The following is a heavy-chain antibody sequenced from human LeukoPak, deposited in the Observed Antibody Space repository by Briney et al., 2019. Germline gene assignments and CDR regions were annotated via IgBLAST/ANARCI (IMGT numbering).Heavy chain of an antibody. J-gene: IGHJ4*02. V-gene: IGHV1-18*01. CDR3: ARTPPAYRGRYSSSSFPFDY. CDR2: ISAYNGNT. D-gene: IGHD6-13*01. Sequence: ASVKVSCKASGYTFTSYGISWVRQAPGQGLEWMGWISAYNGNTNYAQKLQGRVTMTTDTSTSTAYMELSSLRSEDTAVYYCARTPPAYRGRYSSSSFPFDYWGQGTLVTVSS. CDR1: GYTFTSYG.